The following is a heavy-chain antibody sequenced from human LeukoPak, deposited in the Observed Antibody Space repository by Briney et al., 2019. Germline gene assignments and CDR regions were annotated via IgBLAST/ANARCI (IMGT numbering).Heavy chain of an antibody. Sequence: PSETLSLTCAVYGGSFSGYCWSWIRQPPGKGLEWIGEINHSGSTNYNPSLKSRVTISVDTSKNQFSLKLSSVTAADTAVYYCARGDYSDYWGQGTLVTVSS. CDR2: INHSGST. J-gene: IGHJ4*02. CDR1: GGSFSGYC. CDR3: ARGDYSDY. V-gene: IGHV4-34*01.